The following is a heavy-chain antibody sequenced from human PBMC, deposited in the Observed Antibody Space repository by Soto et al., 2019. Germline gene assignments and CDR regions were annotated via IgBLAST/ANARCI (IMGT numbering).Heavy chain of an antibody. D-gene: IGHD4-17*01. V-gene: IGHV3-43*02. J-gene: IGHJ4*02. Sequence: GGSLRLSCTASGFTFDDYAMHWVRQAPGKGMEWVSLISGDGGSTYYADSVKGRFTISRDNSKHSLYLQMNSLRTEDTALYYGAKGIHDYGDDVDYWGQGTLVTVSS. CDR2: ISGDGGST. CDR3: AKGIHDYGDDVDY. CDR1: GFTFDDYA.